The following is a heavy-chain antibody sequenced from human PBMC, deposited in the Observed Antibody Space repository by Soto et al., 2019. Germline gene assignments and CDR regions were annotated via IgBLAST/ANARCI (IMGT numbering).Heavy chain of an antibody. CDR2: IYYSGST. D-gene: IGHD1-7*01. J-gene: IGHJ4*02. CDR1: GGSISSSSYY. CDR3: ARQSRTTQIIDY. Sequence: SETLSLTCTVSGGSISSSSYYWGWIRQPPGKGLEWIGSIYYSGSTYYNPSLKSRVTISVDTSKNQFSLKLSSVTAADTAVYYCARQSRTTQIIDYWGQGTLVTVAS. V-gene: IGHV4-39*01.